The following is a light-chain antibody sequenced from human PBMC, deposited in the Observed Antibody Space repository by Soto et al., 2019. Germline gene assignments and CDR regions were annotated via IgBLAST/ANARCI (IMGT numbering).Light chain of an antibody. Sequence: EIVLTQSPATTSLSPGERATLSCGACERVSSSDVGWCQVKGGLAPRLLIHDASTRASGIPDRFRGSKSGKDFTLTIRGLQPEDAALYYCQQYGSSPITFGRGTRLEIK. CDR2: DAS. CDR3: QQYGSSPIT. V-gene: IGKV3D-20*01. CDR1: ERVSSSD. J-gene: IGKJ5*01.